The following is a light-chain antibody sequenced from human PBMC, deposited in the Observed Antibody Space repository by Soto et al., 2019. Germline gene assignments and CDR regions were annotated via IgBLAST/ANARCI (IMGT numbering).Light chain of an antibody. Sequence: DLQMTQSPSSLSASVGDRVTITCRASQSISTYLNWYQQKPGKAPNLLIFGASGLQGGVPSRFSGSGSGTEFTLSITSLQPEDSATYYCQQSFSTPRTFGQGTRLEIK. CDR2: GAS. CDR1: QSISTY. J-gene: IGKJ5*01. CDR3: QQSFSTPRT. V-gene: IGKV1-39*01.